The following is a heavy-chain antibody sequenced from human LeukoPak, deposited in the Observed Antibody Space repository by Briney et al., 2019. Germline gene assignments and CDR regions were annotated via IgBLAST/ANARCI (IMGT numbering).Heavy chain of an antibody. CDR3: ASQLWFGEFQNYYMDV. CDR2: ISSSSSYK. CDR1: GFTFSSYS. Sequence: AGGSLRLSCAVSGFTFSSYSMNWVRQAPGKGLEWVSSISSSSSYKYYADSVKGRFTISRDNAKNLLYLQMSSLRAEDTAGYYCASQLWFGEFQNYYMDVWGKGTTVTVSS. D-gene: IGHD3-10*01. V-gene: IGHV3-21*06. J-gene: IGHJ6*03.